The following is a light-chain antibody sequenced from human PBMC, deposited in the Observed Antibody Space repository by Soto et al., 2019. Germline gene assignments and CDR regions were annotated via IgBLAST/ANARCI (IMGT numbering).Light chain of an antibody. CDR1: QSVSSN. V-gene: IGKV3-15*01. CDR3: QQYNNWPRT. CDR2: GAS. J-gene: IGKJ1*01. Sequence: EVVMRPSPDTLSVSPGERATLSCRASQSVSSNLAWYQQKLGQAPRLLIYGASTRATDIPPRFSGSGSGTEFTLTISSLQSEDFAIYYCQQYNNWPRTFGQGTKVDIK.